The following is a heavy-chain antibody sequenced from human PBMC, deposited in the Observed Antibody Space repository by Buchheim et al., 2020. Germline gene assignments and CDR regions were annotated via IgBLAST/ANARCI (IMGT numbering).Heavy chain of an antibody. CDR1: GFTFSSYG. D-gene: IGHD3-22*01. CDR2: ISYDGSNK. Sequence: QVQLVESGGGVVQPGRSLRLSCAASGFTFSSYGMHWVRQAPGKGLEWVAVISYDGSNKYYADSVKGRFTISRDNSKNTLYLQMNSLRAEDTAVYYCARRSRSYDSSGYYLDYWGQGTL. CDR3: ARRSRSYDSSGYYLDY. V-gene: IGHV3-30*03. J-gene: IGHJ4*02.